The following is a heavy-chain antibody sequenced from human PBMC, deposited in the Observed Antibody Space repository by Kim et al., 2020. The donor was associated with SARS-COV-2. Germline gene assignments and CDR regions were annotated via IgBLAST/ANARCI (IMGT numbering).Heavy chain of an antibody. CDR3: ARDLGVYCSSTSCYIVASYYYYGMDV. J-gene: IGHJ6*02. Sequence: GGSLRLSCAASGFTFSSYAMHWVRQAPGKGLEWVAVISYDGSNKYYADSVKGRFTISRDNSKNTLYLQMNSLRAEDTAVYYCARDLGVYCSSTSCYIVASYYYYGMDVWGQGTTVTVSS. CDR2: ISYDGSNK. V-gene: IGHV3-30-3*01. CDR1: GFTFSSYA. D-gene: IGHD2-2*02.